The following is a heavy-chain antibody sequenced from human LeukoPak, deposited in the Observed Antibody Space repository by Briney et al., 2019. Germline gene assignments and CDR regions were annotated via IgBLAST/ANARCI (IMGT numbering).Heavy chain of an antibody. J-gene: IGHJ3*02. V-gene: IGHV4-34*01. CDR3: AREGAHSAFDI. CDR1: GGSFSGYY. Sequence: PSETLSLTCAVYGGSFSGYYWSWIRRPPGKGLEWIGEINHSGSTNYNPSLKSRVTISVDTSKNQFSLKLSSVTAADTAVYYCAREGAHSAFDIWGQGTMVTVSS. CDR2: INHSGST. D-gene: IGHD1-26*01.